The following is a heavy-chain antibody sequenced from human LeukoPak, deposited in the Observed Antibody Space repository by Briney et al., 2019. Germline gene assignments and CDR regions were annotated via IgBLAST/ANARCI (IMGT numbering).Heavy chain of an antibody. D-gene: IGHD3-10*01. CDR3: ARNSGTTGEVKFDP. CDR1: GGPITTYY. Sequence: PSETLSLTCTVSGGPITTYYLSWIRQSAGMGLEWIGRISGSGVITYNPSLKSRVILSLDTSNNPSSLKLISVTAADTAVYYCARNSGTTGEVKFDPWGQGTLVTVSS. J-gene: IGHJ5*02. CDR2: ISGSGVI. V-gene: IGHV4-4*07.